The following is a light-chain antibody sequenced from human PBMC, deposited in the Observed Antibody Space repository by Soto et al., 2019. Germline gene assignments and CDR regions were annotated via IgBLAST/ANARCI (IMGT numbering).Light chain of an antibody. CDR1: QTIATY. V-gene: IGKV1-39*01. CDR2: GAS. Sequence: IQMTQSPSSLSASVGDRVTLTCRASQTIATYLNWYQQKPGQVPEVLIYGASRLHVGVPSRFTGSGYGTDFTLTINILQPEDFAIYYCQQFYYYPHTFRQGTKLEVK. J-gene: IGKJ2*01. CDR3: QQFYYYPHT.